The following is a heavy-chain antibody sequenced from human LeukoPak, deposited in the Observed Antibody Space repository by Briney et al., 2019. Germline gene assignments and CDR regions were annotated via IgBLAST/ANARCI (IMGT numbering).Heavy chain of an antibody. CDR3: ARSSSQANYYYYYYMDV. Sequence: SVKVSCKASGGTFSSYAISWVRQAPGQGLEWMGGIIPIFGTANYAQKFQGRVTITADKSTSTAYMELSSLRSEDTAVYYCARSSSQANYYYYYYMDVWGKGTTVTISS. D-gene: IGHD4/OR15-4a*01. J-gene: IGHJ6*03. V-gene: IGHV1-69*06. CDR2: IIPIFGTA. CDR1: GGTFSSYA.